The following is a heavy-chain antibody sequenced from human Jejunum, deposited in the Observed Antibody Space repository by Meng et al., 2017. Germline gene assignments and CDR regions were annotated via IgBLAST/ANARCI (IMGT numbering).Heavy chain of an antibody. CDR3: ARDRISYTSSGLVGV. CDR1: GDSVSSDNYD. D-gene: IGHD6-19*01. J-gene: IGHJ4*02. V-gene: IGHV4-61*01. CDR2: IYYSGHT. Sequence: SETLSLTCTVSGDSVSSDNYDWSWIRQPPGKGLEWIGYIYYSGHTDYNPSLKSRVPRTVDTSKNQFSLKLSSVTAADTAVYYCARDRISYTSSGLVGVWGQGTLVTVSS.